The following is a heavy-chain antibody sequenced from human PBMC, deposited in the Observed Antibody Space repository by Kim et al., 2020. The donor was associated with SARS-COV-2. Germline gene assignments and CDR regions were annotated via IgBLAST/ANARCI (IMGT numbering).Heavy chain of an antibody. CDR3: ASLAAAVLDY. J-gene: IGHJ4*02. CDR1: GFTFSSYA. CDR2: ISYDGSNK. V-gene: IGHV3-30*04. Sequence: GGSLRLSCAASGFTFSSYAMHWVRQAPGKGLEWVAVISYDGSNKYYADSVKGRFTISRDNSKNTLYLQMNSLRAEDTAVYYCASLAAAVLDYWGQGTLGT. D-gene: IGHD6-13*01.